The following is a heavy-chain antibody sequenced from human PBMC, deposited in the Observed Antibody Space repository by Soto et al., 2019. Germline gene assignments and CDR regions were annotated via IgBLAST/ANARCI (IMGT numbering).Heavy chain of an antibody. D-gene: IGHD5-18*01. V-gene: IGHV1-8*01. CDR1: GYTFTSYD. J-gene: IGHJ6*03. CDR2: MNPNSGNT. Sequence: ASVKVSCKASGYTFTSYDINWVRQATGQGLEWMGWMNPNSGNTGYAQKFQGRVTMTRNTSISTAYMELSSLRSEDTAVYYCARVKSRGIQLWGLYYYYYMDVWGKGTTVTVSS. CDR3: ARVKSRGIQLWGLYYYYYMDV.